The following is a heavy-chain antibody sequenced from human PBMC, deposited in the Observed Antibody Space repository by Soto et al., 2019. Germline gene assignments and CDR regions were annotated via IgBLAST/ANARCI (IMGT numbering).Heavy chain of an antibody. J-gene: IGHJ4*02. CDR1: GDSISSYY. D-gene: IGHD3-10*01. V-gene: IGHV4-4*07. Sequence: QVQLQESGPGLVKPSETLSLTCTVSGDSISSYYWNWIRQPAGKGLAWIGRIYTIGATNYNPSLRRRVTMSVDTSKNQFSLKLSSVTAADTAVYYCARRATGSGRHFDNWGQGTLVTVSS. CDR3: ARRATGSGRHFDN. CDR2: IYTIGAT.